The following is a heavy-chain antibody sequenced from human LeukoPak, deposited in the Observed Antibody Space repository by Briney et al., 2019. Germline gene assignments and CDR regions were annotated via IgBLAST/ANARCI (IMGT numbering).Heavy chain of an antibody. CDR2: VYYSGST. Sequence: TSETLSLTCIVSGGSISSSSHYWGWIRQPPGKGLEWIGNVYYSGSTYYHPSLKSRVTISVDTSKNQFSLKLSSVTAADTAVYYCARVWGSSASWFDPWGQGTLVTVSS. J-gene: IGHJ5*02. D-gene: IGHD3-16*01. CDR1: GGSISSSSHY. CDR3: ARVWGSSASWFDP. V-gene: IGHV4-39*07.